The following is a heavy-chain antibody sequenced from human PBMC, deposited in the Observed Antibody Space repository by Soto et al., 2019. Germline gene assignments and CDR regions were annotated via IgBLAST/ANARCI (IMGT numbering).Heavy chain of an antibody. CDR3: ARAVEMYASGWYYLDY. CDR1: GGSISSYY. V-gene: IGHV4-59*01. Sequence: QVQLQESGPGLVKPSETLSLTCTVSGGSISSYYWSWIRQPPGKGLEWIGFIYYSESTNYNPSLQSRVNISVDTSKNQFSLRLTSVTAADTAVYYCARAVEMYASGWYYLDYWGQGTLVTVSS. D-gene: IGHD6-19*01. CDR2: IYYSEST. J-gene: IGHJ4*02.